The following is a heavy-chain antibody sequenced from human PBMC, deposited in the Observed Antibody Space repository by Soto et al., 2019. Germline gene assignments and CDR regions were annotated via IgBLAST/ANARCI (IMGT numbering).Heavy chain of an antibody. CDR1: GFTLSKYW. J-gene: IGHJ3*01. D-gene: IGHD2-2*01. CDR2: IKQDGSEK. Sequence: GGSLRLSCAVSGFTLSKYWMSWVRQAPGKGLEWVANIKQDGSEKYYMDSVKGRFTISRDNAESSLYLQMNSLRAEDTAVYYCARDRPGRGLIPATIRAFDVWGQGTLVTVSS. CDR3: ARDRPGRGLIPATIRAFDV. V-gene: IGHV3-7*01.